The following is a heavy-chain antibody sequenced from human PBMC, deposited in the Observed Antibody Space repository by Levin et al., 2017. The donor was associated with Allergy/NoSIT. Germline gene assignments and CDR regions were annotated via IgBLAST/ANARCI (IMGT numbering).Heavy chain of an antibody. Sequence: QPGGSLRLSCAASGFTFDDYAMHWVRQAPGKGLEWVSGISWNSGSIGYADSVKGRFTISRDNAKNSLYLQMNSLRAEDTALYYCAKVGTRRWLQFTVYFDSWGQGTLVTVSS. CDR1: GFTFDDYA. CDR3: AKVGTRRWLQFTVYFDS. V-gene: IGHV3-9*01. D-gene: IGHD5-24*01. CDR2: ISWNSGSI. J-gene: IGHJ4*02.